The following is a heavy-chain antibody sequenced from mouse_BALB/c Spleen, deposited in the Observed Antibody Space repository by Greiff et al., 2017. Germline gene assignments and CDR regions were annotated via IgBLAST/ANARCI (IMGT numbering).Heavy chain of an antibody. J-gene: IGHJ3*01. D-gene: IGHD2-10*01. CDR2: IHPNSGNT. Sequence: QVQLQQSGSVLVRPGASVKLSCKASGYTFTSSWMHWSKQRPGQGLEWIGEIHPNSGNTNYNEKFKGKATLTVDTSSSTAYVDLSSLTSEDSAVYYCARSYYGKLFFAYWGQGTLVTVSA. V-gene: IGHV1S130*01. CDR3: ARSYYGKLFFAY. CDR1: GYTFTSSW.